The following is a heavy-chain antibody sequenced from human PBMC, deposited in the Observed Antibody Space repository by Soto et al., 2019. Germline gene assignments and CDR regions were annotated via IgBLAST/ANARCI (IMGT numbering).Heavy chain of an antibody. Sequence: SVKVSCKASGGTFSSYAISWVRQAPGQGLEWMGGIIPIFGTANYAQKFQGRVTITADESTSTAYTELSSLRSEDTAVYYCARVPGIAAAGSLYYFDYWGQGTLVTVSS. J-gene: IGHJ4*02. CDR1: GGTFSSYA. CDR3: ARVPGIAAAGSLYYFDY. V-gene: IGHV1-69*13. D-gene: IGHD6-13*01. CDR2: IIPIFGTA.